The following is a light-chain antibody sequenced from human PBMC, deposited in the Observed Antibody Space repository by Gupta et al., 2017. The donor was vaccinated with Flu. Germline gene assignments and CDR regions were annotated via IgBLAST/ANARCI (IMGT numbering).Light chain of an antibody. J-gene: IGLJ2*01. CDR1: SGSIASNS. V-gene: IGLV6-57*01. Sequence: NFMLTQPHSVSESPGKTVTLSCTRYSGSIASNSVQWYQQRPGNSPTTVIYEDNQSPSGVSDRFSGSIDSPSNSASLSISGLKTEDEADYYCQAYDSRNHVVFGGGTKLTVL. CDR3: QAYDSRNHVV. CDR2: EDN.